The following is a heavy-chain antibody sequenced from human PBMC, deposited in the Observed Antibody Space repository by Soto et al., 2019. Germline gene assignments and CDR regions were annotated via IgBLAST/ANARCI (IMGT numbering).Heavy chain of an antibody. CDR3: AKDHAREQFVRGENWFDS. D-gene: IGHD6-6*01. CDR2: ISGSGVRT. J-gene: IGHJ5*01. CDR1: GFTFSNYA. Sequence: LRLSFSASGFTFSNYAMSWARQAPGKGLEWVSTISGSGVRTYYADSVKGRFTISRDNSKNTLDPQMNSLRAEDTAIYYCAKDHAREQFVRGENWFDSWGQGTLVTVSS. V-gene: IGHV3-23*01.